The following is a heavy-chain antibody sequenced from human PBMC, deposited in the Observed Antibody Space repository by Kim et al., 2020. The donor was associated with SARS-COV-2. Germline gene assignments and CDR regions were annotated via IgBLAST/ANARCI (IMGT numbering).Heavy chain of an antibody. Sequence: GGSLRLSCAASGFIFSNYGIHWVRQAPGKGLEWLAVISYDGNMDFYAVSGRGRFTISRDKSNNSRYLHMNSLRPEDRAIYYCAKAREDYMKRGPSFFYYGMDGWGQGTTVAVSS. CDR3: AKAREDYMKRGPSFFYYGMDG. J-gene: IGHJ6*02. CDR2: ISYDGNMD. CDR1: GFIFSNYG. V-gene: IGHV3-30*18. D-gene: IGHD2-2*02.